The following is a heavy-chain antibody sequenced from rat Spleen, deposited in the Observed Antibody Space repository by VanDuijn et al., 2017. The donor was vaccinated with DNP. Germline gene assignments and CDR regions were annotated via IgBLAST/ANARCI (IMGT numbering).Heavy chain of an antibody. Sequence: EVQLVESGGGLVQPGRSLKLSCAASGFTFSDYNMAWVRQVPGKGLEWLASITSNGGATYYLDSVKGRFTISRDDAQDTLYLQMNSLRSEDTATYYCAREGDYYDGSYGDALDAWGQGTSVTVSS. J-gene: IGHJ4*01. CDR1: GFTFSDYN. CDR2: ITSNGGAT. D-gene: IGHD1-12*02. V-gene: IGHV5S23*01. CDR3: AREGDYYDGSYGDALDA.